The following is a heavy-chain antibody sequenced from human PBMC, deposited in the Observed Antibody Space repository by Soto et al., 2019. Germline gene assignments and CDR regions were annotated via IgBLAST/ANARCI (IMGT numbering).Heavy chain of an antibody. J-gene: IGHJ4*02. CDR1: GFPFSSNW. CDR3: ARGVF. D-gene: IGHD3-16*02. V-gene: IGHV3-7*04. CDR2: IKEDGCAK. Sequence: EVPLVESGGGLVQPGGSLRLSCAAAGFPFSSNWMRWVRQAPGKGLELVATIKEDGCAKYYVDSVKGRFTISRDNAQTSLFLQMNIRRAEATTVYYCARGVFGGQGTLVTVSS.